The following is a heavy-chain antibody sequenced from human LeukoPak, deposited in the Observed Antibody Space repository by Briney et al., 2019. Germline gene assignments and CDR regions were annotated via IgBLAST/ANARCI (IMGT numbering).Heavy chain of an antibody. CDR1: GLTVSTNY. Sequence: GGSLRPSCAASGLTVSTNYFSWVRRAPGKGLEWVSVIYSSGRTYFADSVKGRFTISRDNSKNTLYLQMNSLRAEDTAVYYCANEQYCSSTSCYQAEYFQHWGQGTLVTVSS. CDR3: ANEQYCSSTSCYQAEYFQH. D-gene: IGHD2-2*01. V-gene: IGHV3-53*01. CDR2: IYSSGRT. J-gene: IGHJ1*01.